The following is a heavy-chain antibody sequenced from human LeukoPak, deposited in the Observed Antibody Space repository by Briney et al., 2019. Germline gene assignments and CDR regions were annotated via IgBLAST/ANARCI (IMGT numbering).Heavy chain of an antibody. D-gene: IGHD5-18*01. CDR2: ISGSGGST. J-gene: IGHJ4*02. CDR1: GFTFSSCA. CDR3: AKDLDGDTAMTTDY. V-gene: IGHV3-23*01. Sequence: PGRSLRLSCAASGFTFSSCAMSWVRQAPGKGLEWVSAISGSGGSTYYADSVKGRFTISRDNSKNTLYLQMNILRAEDTAVYFCAKDLDGDTAMTTDYWGQGTLVTVSS.